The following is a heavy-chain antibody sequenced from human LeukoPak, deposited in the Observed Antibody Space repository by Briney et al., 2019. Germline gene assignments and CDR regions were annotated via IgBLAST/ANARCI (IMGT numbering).Heavy chain of an antibody. CDR1: GGSISSSSYY. CDR3: ARGNGGLYYYYYYMDV. V-gene: IGHV4-39*07. D-gene: IGHD3/OR15-3a*01. J-gene: IGHJ6*03. CDR2: IYYSGST. Sequence: SETLSLTCTVSGGSISSSSYYWGWIRQPPGKGLEWIGSIYYSGSTYYNPSLKSRVTISVDKSKNQFSLKLSSVTAADTAVYYCARGNGGLYYYYYYMDVWGKGTTVTVSS.